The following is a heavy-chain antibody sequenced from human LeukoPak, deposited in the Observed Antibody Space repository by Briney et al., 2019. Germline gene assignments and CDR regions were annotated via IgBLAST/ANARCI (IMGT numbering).Heavy chain of an antibody. CDR1: GYTFTGYY. J-gene: IGHJ3*02. CDR3: AVPSGYYNYAFDI. V-gene: IGHV1-46*03. CDR2: INPSGGST. Sequence: GASVKVSCKASGYTFTGYYMHWVRQAPGQGLEWMGIINPSGGSTSYAQKFQGRVTMTRDTSTSTVYMELSSLRSEDTAVYYCAVPSGYYNYAFDIWGQGTMVTVSS. D-gene: IGHD3-9*01.